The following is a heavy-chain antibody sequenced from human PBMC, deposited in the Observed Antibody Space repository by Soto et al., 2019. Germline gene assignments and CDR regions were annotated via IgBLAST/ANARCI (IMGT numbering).Heavy chain of an antibody. CDR2: IHYSGTT. Sequence: QVQLQESGPGLVEPSQTLSLTCTVSGGSISGGGYYWSWIRQHPGKGLEWIGYIHYSGTTYYNPCLKSRLTISVDTSKTQFALKLSSVTAADTAVYYCARAWTATAGWAKWFDLWGQGTLVTVSS. V-gene: IGHV4-31*03. J-gene: IGHJ5*02. CDR3: ARAWTATAGWAKWFDL. D-gene: IGHD6-13*01. CDR1: GGSISGGGYY.